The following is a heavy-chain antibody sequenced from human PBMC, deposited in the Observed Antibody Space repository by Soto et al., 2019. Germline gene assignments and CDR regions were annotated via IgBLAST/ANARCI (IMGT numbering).Heavy chain of an antibody. Sequence: ILPLTCAVYGDSVASNSADWNWIRLSPSRGLEWLGRTYYRSKWYSVYATSVKSRITISPDTSKNQFSLHLNSVTPEDTAVYFCARRFFDLGSAFDFWGQGTPVTASS. CDR3: ARRFFDLGSAFDF. CDR2: TYYRSKWYS. D-gene: IGHD3-9*01. J-gene: IGHJ4*02. CDR1: GDSVASNSAD. V-gene: IGHV6-1*01.